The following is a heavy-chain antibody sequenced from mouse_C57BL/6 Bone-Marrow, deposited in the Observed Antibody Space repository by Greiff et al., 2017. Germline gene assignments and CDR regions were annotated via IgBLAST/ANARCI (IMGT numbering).Heavy chain of an antibody. CDR2: IHPNSGST. J-gene: IGHJ3*01. CDR3: ARDLYYYSNLWFAY. Sequence: QVQLQQPGAELVKPGASVKLSCKASGYTFTSYWMHWVKQRPGQGLEWIGMIHPNSGSTNYNEKFKSKATLTVDKSSSTAYMQLSSLTSEDSAVYYCARDLYYYSNLWFAYWGQGTLVTVSA. D-gene: IGHD2-5*01. V-gene: IGHV1-64*01. CDR1: GYTFTSYW.